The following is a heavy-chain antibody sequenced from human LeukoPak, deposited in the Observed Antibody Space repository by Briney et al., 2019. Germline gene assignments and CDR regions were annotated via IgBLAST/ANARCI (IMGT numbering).Heavy chain of an antibody. Sequence: SETLSLTCTVSDYSINSGYYWDWIRQPPGKGLEWVGSIYHSGSTYYNPSLKSRVTISVDTSKNQFSLKLSSVTAADTAVYYCARGGIADRLGTWGQGTLVTVSS. CDR3: ARGGIADRLGT. V-gene: IGHV4-38-2*02. CDR1: DYSINSGYY. J-gene: IGHJ4*02. D-gene: IGHD6-6*01. CDR2: IYHSGST.